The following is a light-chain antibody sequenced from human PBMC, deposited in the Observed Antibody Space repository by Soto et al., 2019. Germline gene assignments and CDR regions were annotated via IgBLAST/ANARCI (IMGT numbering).Light chain of an antibody. V-gene: IGLV2-14*01. J-gene: IGLJ1*01. CDR2: DVS. CDR1: SSDVGGYNY. CDR3: SSYTSSSTYV. Sequence: QSVLTQPASVSGSPGQSITISCTGTSSDVGGYNYVSWYQQHPGKAPKLLIYDVSNRPSGVSNRFSGSKSVNTASLTISGLPAEDEADYYCSSYTSSSTYVFGTGTKLTVL.